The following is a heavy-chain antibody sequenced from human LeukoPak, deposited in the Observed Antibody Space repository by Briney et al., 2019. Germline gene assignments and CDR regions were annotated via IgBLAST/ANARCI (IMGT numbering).Heavy chain of an antibody. CDR2: IKQDGREK. CDR1: GFTFSRYW. CDR3: XRXSYSPSXYYYMDV. J-gene: IGHJ6*03. D-gene: IGHD5-12*01. Sequence: GXSLXXXWAASGFTFSRYWMKWVRQAPGKGLEGGANIKQDGREKNYVGSVKGRFTISKENAKNSLYMQMNRLRGEDTGVYYCXRXSYSPSXYYYMDVWGKGTTVIVSS. V-gene: IGHV3-7*01.